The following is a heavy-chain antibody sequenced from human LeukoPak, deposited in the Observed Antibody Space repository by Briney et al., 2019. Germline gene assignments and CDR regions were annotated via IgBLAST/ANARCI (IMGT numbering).Heavy chain of an antibody. CDR3: ARGGGLLYADY. CDR2: ISGYNGNT. V-gene: IGHV1-18*01. D-gene: IGHD2-2*02. CDR1: GYTFTNYG. Sequence: ASVKVSCKASGYTFTNYGITWVRQAPGQGLEWMGWISGYNGNTNYAQKLQGRVTMTTVSSTSTAYMELRSLRSDDTAIYYCARGGGLLYADYWGQGTLVTVSS. J-gene: IGHJ4*02.